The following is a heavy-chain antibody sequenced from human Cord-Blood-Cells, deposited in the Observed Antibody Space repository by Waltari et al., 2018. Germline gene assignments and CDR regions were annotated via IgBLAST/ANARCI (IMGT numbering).Heavy chain of an antibody. J-gene: IGHJ4*02. CDR3: ARSSQLWLLFDY. Sequence: QVQLVQSGAEVKKPGSSLKVSCKASGGTFSRYAISWGRQAPGQGLEWMGGIIPIFGTANYAQKFQGRVTITADESTSTAYMELSSLRSEDTAVYYCARSSQLWLLFDYWGQGTLVTVSS. V-gene: IGHV1-69*01. CDR1: GGTFSRYA. CDR2: IIPIFGTA. D-gene: IGHD3-22*01.